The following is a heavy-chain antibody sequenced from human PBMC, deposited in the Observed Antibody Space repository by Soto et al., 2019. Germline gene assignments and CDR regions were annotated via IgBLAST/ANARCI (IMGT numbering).Heavy chain of an antibody. CDR1: RVAFSKFI. J-gene: IGHJ6*02. CDR3: AKVRYSSPMGYYYGMDV. Sequence: SVKVSCKASRVAFSKFIVTWVRQAPGLGLEWVGGIIPIFGTANYAQKFQGRVTITADESTSTSYMEVNNLRSEDTAVYYCAKVRYSSPMGYYYGMDVWGQGTTVTVSS. CDR2: IIPIFGTA. V-gene: IGHV1-69*13. D-gene: IGHD6-19*01.